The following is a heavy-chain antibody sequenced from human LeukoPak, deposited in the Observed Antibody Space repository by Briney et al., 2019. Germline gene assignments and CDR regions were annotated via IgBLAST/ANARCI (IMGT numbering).Heavy chain of an antibody. J-gene: IGHJ4*02. Sequence: GGSLRLSCAASGFTVSSYAMSWVRQAPGKGLEWVSAISDSGDDTYYADSAKGRFTISRDSSKNTLYLEMNSLRAEDTAVYYCAKGTGDEGYYFDYWGQGTLVTVSS. V-gene: IGHV3-23*01. CDR2: ISDSGDDT. CDR3: AKGTGDEGYYFDY. CDR1: GFTVSSYA. D-gene: IGHD7-27*01.